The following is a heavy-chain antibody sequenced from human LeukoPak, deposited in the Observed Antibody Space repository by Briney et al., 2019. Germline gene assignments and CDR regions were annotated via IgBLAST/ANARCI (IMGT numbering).Heavy chain of an antibody. CDR2: IKQDGSEK. CDR1: GFTFSSYW. Sequence: GGSLRLSCVASGFTFSSYWMSWVRQAPGKGLEWVANIKQDGSEKYYVDSVKGRFTISRDNAKNSLYLQVNSLRAEDTAVYYCARRYFDYWGQGTLVTVSS. V-gene: IGHV3-7*03. J-gene: IGHJ4*02. CDR3: ARRYFDY.